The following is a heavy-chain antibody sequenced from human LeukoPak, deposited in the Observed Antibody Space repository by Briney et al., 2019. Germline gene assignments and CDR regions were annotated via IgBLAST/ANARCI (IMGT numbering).Heavy chain of an antibody. V-gene: IGHV4-59*01. CDR3: ARITAAAGWFDP. CDR2: FYSSGST. J-gene: IGHJ5*02. CDR1: GGSISSYY. D-gene: IGHD6-13*01. Sequence: KPSETLSLTCTVSGGSISSYYWSWIRQPPGKGLKLIGYFYSSGSTNYNPSLKSRVTISVDASKNQFSLKLNSVTAADTAVYYCARITAAAGWFDPWGQGTLVTVSS.